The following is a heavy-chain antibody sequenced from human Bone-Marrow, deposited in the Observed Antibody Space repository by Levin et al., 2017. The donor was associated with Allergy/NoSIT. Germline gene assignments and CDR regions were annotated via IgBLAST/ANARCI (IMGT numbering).Heavy chain of an antibody. V-gene: IGHV4-30-4*01. CDR2: IYYSGST. D-gene: IGHD4-23*01. CDR1: GGSISSGDYY. J-gene: IGHJ3*02. CDR3: ARDRYGGKLNLGRAFDI. Sequence: LRLSCTVSGGSISSGDYYWSWIRQPPGTGLEWIGYIYYSGSTYYNPSLKSRVTISVDTSKNQFSLKLSSVTAADTAVYYCARDRYGGKLNLGRAFDIWGQGTMVTVSS.